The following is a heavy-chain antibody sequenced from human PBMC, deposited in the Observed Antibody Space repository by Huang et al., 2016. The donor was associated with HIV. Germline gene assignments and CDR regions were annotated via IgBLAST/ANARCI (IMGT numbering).Heavy chain of an antibody. D-gene: IGHD2-2*01. CDR1: GYLFTTYA. CDR3: ARGVHPLTRVVLVQSWFDS. Sequence: QVFLVQPGIEVKKPGSSVKTSPGVSLQVSCTTSGYLFTTYAIHWLRQSPWQRFEGMGWIKVGSGKIKVAPKFPGSVNLPRDTPVASVFMYRSALITDDSAIYYCARGVHPLTRVVLVQSWFDSWGPVTAVSVSS. CDR2: IKVGSGKI. J-gene: IGHJ5*01. V-gene: IGHV1-3*01.